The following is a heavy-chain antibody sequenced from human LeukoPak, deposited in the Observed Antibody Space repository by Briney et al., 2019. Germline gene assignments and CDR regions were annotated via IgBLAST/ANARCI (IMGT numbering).Heavy chain of an antibody. CDR3: ASWTTVTTYGY. V-gene: IGHV4-34*01. Sequence: PSEALSLTCAVYGGSFSGYYWSWIRQPPGKGLEWIGEINHGGSTNYNPSLKSRVTISVDTSKNQFSLKLSSVTAADTAVYYCASWTTVTTYGYWGQGTLVTVSS. CDR2: INHGGST. J-gene: IGHJ4*02. D-gene: IGHD4-17*01. CDR1: GGSFSGYY.